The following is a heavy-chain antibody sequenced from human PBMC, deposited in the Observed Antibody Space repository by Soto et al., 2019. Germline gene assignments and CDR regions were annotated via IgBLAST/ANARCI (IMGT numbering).Heavy chain of an antibody. CDR1: GFTLSTYW. J-gene: IGHJ5*02. Sequence: PSGSLRLSCAASGFTLSTYWMHLVRQVPGKGLVWVSRISSGGTYTNYADSVKGRFTISRDSARNTLFLQMNYLTGEDTAVYYCARTFVDGMAGFGPWGQGTLVTVSS. CDR2: ISSGGTYT. CDR3: ARTFVDGMAGFGP. V-gene: IGHV3-74*01. D-gene: IGHD2-15*01.